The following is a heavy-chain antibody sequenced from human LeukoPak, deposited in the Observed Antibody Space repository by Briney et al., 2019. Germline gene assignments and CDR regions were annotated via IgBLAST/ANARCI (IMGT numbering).Heavy chain of an antibody. D-gene: IGHD5-18*01. V-gene: IGHV1-2*06. Sequence: ASVKVSCKASGYTFTGYYMHWVRQAPGQGLEWMGLINPNSGGTNYAQKFQGRVTMTRDTSISTAYMELSRLRSDDTAVYYCARVLGYSYGYLGDDYWGQGTLVTVSS. CDR1: GYTFTGYY. CDR2: INPNSGGT. CDR3: ARVLGYSYGYLGDDY. J-gene: IGHJ4*02.